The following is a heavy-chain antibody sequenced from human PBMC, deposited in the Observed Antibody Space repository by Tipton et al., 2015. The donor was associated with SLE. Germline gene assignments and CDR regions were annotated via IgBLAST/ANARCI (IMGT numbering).Heavy chain of an antibody. CDR2: IYSGGST. J-gene: IGHJ4*02. D-gene: IGHD1-26*01. V-gene: IGHV3-23*03. CDR1: GFTFSSYA. CDR3: ASSPAWELPYYFDY. Sequence: SLRLSCAASGFTFSSYAMSWARQAPGKGLEWVSVIYSGGSTYYADSVKGRFTISRDNSKNTLYLQMNSLRAEDTAVYYCASSPAWELPYYFDYWGQGTLVTVSS.